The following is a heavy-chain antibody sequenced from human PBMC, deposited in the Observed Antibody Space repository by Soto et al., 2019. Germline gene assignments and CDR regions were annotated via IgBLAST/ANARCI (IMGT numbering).Heavy chain of an antibody. J-gene: IGHJ4*02. Sequence: QVQLVESGGGVVQPGGSLRLSCAASGFSFTSCGMHWVRQAPGKGLEGVALIWNDGRKTYYADSMKGRFTISRDDSKNTLYLQMNSLRAEDTAVYYCARDPLNDHGSGTYFDYWGQGSQVTVSS. CDR2: IWNDGRKT. V-gene: IGHV3-33*01. CDR1: GFSFTSCG. D-gene: IGHD3-10*01. CDR3: ARDPLNDHGSGTYFDY.